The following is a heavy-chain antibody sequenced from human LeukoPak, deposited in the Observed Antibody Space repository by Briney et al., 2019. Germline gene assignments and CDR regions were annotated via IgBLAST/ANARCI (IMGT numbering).Heavy chain of an antibody. CDR3: AKPATCSGGSCYWFDP. D-gene: IGHD2-15*01. CDR1: GFTFSSYA. CDR2: ISGGGGST. J-gene: IGHJ5*02. V-gene: IGHV3-23*01. Sequence: PGGSLRLSCAASGFTFSSYAMSWVRQAPGEGLEWVSAISGGGGSTYYADSVKGRFTISRDNSKNTLYLQMNSLRAEDTAVYYCAKPATCSGGSCYWFDPWGQGTLVTVSS.